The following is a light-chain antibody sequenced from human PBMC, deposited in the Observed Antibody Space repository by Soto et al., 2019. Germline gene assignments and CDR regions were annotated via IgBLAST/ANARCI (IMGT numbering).Light chain of an antibody. CDR1: QDINNR. CDR3: LQVKNFPRT. V-gene: IGKV1-12*01. J-gene: IGKJ1*01. CDR2: AAS. Sequence: DIPMTQAPPSVSASVGDRVTITCRASQDINNRVAWFQQRPGRAPKYLIQAASILQSGFPSRFSAPGSGTDFTLTIDSLQPEDFATYYCLQVKNFPRTFGQGTKLEIK.